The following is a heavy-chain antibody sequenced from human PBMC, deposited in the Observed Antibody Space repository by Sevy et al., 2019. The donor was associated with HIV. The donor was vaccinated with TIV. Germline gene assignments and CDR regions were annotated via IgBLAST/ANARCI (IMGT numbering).Heavy chain of an antibody. J-gene: IGHJ4*01. Sequence: GGSLRLSCAVSGFTFSSYTMNWVRQAPGKGLEWVSSISSSSRYIYYADSVKGRFTISRDIAKNSVYLQMNSLRTEDTAVYYCARDGGCSTTSCLLYFDYWGQGTLVTVSS. CDR2: ISSSSRYI. CDR1: GFTFSSYT. CDR3: ARDGGCSTTSCLLYFDY. V-gene: IGHV3-21*01. D-gene: IGHD2-2*01.